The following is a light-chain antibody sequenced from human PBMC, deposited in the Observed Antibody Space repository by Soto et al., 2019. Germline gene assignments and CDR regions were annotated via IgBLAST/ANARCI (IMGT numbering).Light chain of an antibody. Sequence: QSVLTQPPSVSGPPGQRVTISCSGGISNIGNNYVHWFQQLPGTAPKVLSNRNNQRPSGVPDRFSGSKSGTSASLAISGLRSEDEAEYYCAAWDDTVRSYVFGTGTKLTVL. J-gene: IGLJ1*01. CDR1: ISNIGNNY. V-gene: IGLV1-47*01. CDR2: RNN. CDR3: AAWDDTVRSYV.